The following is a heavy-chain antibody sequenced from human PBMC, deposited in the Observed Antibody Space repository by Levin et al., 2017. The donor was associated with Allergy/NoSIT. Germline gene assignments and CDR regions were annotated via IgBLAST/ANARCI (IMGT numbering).Heavy chain of an antibody. CDR2: IYYSGST. J-gene: IGHJ4*02. CDR3: ARQRGSQYYFDY. CDR1: GGSISSYY. Sequence: SETLSLTCTVSGGSISSYYWSWIRQPPGKGLEWIGYIYYSGSTNYNPSLKSRVTISVDTSKNQFSLKLSSVTAADTAVYYCARQRGSQYYFDYWGQGTLVTVSS. V-gene: IGHV4-59*08. D-gene: IGHD3-16*01.